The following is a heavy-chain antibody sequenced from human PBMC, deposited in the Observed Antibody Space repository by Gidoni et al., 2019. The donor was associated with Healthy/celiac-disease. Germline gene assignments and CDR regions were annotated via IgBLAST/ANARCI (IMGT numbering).Heavy chain of an antibody. J-gene: IGHJ6*02. Sequence: QVQLVQSGAEVKKPGASVKVSCKASGYTFTGYYMPWVRQAPGQGLEWMGWINPNSGGTNYAQKFQGRVTMTRDTSISTAYMELSRLRSDDTAVYYCARVPKDYGDFGHVVMDVWGQGTTVTVSS. CDR3: ARVPKDYGDFGHVVMDV. CDR2: INPNSGGT. D-gene: IGHD4-17*01. V-gene: IGHV1-2*02. CDR1: GYTFTGYY.